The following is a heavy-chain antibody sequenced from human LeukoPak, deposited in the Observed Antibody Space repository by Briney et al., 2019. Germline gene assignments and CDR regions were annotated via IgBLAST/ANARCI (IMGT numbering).Heavy chain of an antibody. CDR1: GYTFTSSG. Sequence: ASVKVSCKTSGYTFTSSGVTWVRQAPGQGLEWMGWINPDSGGTNYAQKFQGRVTMTRDTSISTAYMELSRLRSDDTAVYYCARDREDRYYYYGMDVWGQGTTVTVSS. D-gene: IGHD2-15*01. V-gene: IGHV1-2*02. J-gene: IGHJ6*02. CDR2: INPDSGGT. CDR3: ARDREDRYYYYGMDV.